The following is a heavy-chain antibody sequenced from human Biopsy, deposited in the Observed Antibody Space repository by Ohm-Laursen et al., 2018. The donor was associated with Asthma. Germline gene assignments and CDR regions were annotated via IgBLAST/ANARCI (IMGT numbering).Heavy chain of an antibody. V-gene: IGHV1-69*13. CDR1: GGTFNTYV. CDR3: ARKAGSCISRTCYSLDF. CDR2: INSVFGTT. J-gene: IGHJ4*02. D-gene: IGHD2-2*01. Sequence: AASVKVSCKSLGGTFNTYVIGWVRQAPGQGLEWMGGINSVFGTTTYPQNFQDRVTITADDSTSTVYMELSSLRSEDTAVYYCARKAGSCISRTCYSLDFWGQGTLVTVSS.